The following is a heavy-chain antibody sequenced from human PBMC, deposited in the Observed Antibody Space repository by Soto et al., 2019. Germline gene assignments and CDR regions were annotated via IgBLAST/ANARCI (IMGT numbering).Heavy chain of an antibody. Sequence: ASVKVSCKASGYTFTGYYMHWVRQAPGQGLEWMGWINPNSGGTNYAQKFQGWVTMTRDTSISTAYMELSRLRYDDTAVYYCAREALHGCSGGSCSPGSFDIWGQGTMVTGS. CDR2: INPNSGGT. V-gene: IGHV1-2*04. CDR1: GYTFTGYY. J-gene: IGHJ3*02. D-gene: IGHD2-15*01. CDR3: AREALHGCSGGSCSPGSFDI.